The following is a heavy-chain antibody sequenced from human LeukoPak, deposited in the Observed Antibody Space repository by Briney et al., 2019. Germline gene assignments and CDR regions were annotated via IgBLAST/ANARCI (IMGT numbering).Heavy chain of an antibody. CDR2: ISAYNGNT. CDR3: ARALEVVDFCDY. CDR1: GYTFTSYG. Sequence: ASVTVSCKASGYTFTSYGISWVRQAPGQGLEWMGWISAYNGNTNYAQKLRGRVTMTTDTSTSTAYMELRSLRSDDTAVYYCARALEVVDFCDYWGQGTLVTVSS. D-gene: IGHD3-22*01. J-gene: IGHJ4*02. V-gene: IGHV1-18*01.